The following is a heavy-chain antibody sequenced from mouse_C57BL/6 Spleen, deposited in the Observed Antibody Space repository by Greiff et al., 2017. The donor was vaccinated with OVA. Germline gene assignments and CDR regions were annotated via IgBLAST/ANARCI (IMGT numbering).Heavy chain of an antibody. Sequence: QVQLQQSGPELVKPGASVKISCKASGYAFSSSWMNWVKQRPGKGLEWIGRIYPGDGDTNYNGKFKGKATLTADKSSSTAYMQLSSLTSEDSAVYLCARDDYFWYVEVWGTGTTVTVSS. V-gene: IGHV1-82*01. CDR2: IYPGDGDT. CDR3: ARDDYFWYVEV. D-gene: IGHD2-4*01. CDR1: GYAFSSSW. J-gene: IGHJ1*03.